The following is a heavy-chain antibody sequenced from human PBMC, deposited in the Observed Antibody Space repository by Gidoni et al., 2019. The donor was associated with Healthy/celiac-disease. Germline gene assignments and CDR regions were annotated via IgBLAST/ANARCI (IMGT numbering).Heavy chain of an antibody. V-gene: IGHV3-43*01. CDR2: ISWDGGST. CDR3: AKDINYYGVTFYYYGMDV. CDR1: GFTFDDYT. Sequence: EVQLVESGGVVVQPGGSLRLSCAASGFTFDDYTMHWVRQAPGKGLEWVSLISWDGGSTYYADSVKGRFTISRDNSKNSLYLQMNSLRTEDTALYYCAKDINYYGVTFYYYGMDVWGQGTTVTVSS. D-gene: IGHD4-17*01. J-gene: IGHJ6*02.